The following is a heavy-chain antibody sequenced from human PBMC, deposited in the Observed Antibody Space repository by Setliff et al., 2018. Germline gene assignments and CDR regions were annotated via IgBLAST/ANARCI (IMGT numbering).Heavy chain of an antibody. CDR3: TREASVDFWSGYPYYYYMDV. V-gene: IGHV3-49*04. CDR2: INSDGTT. D-gene: IGHD3-3*01. J-gene: IGHJ6*03. CDR1: GFTFSSYW. Sequence: GGSLRLSCAASGFTFSSYWMHWVRQAPGKGLVWVSRINSDGTTEYAASVKGRFTISRDDSKSIAYLQMNSLKTEDTAVYYCTREASVDFWSGYPYYYYMDVWGKGTTVTVSS.